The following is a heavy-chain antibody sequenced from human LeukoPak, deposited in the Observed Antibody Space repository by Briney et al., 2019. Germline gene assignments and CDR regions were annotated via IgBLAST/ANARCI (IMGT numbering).Heavy chain of an antibody. D-gene: IGHD2-15*01. Sequence: ASVKVSCKASGYTFTSYGISWVRQAPGQGLEWMGWISAYNGNTNYAQKLQGRVTMTTDTSTSTAYMELRSLRSDDTAVYYCARGDTKIQLLHYYYYYGMDVRGQGTTVTVSS. V-gene: IGHV1-18*01. CDR1: GYTFTSYG. CDR2: ISAYNGNT. CDR3: ARGDTKIQLLHYYYYYGMDV. J-gene: IGHJ6*02.